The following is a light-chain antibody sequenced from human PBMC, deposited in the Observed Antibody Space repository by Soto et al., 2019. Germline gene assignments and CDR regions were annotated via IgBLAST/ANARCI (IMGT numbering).Light chain of an antibody. CDR1: QSISSY. CDR2: AAS. Sequence: DIQMTQSPSSLSASVGDRVTITCRASQSISSYLNWYQQKPGKAPKLLIYAASSLESGVSSRFSGSGSGTGFTLTISSLQPEDFATYYCQQSYSTPPTFGQGTKLEIK. J-gene: IGKJ2*01. V-gene: IGKV1-39*01. CDR3: QQSYSTPPT.